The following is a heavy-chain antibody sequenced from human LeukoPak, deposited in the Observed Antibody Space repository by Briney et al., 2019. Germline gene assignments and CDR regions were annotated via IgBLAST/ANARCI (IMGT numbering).Heavy chain of an antibody. D-gene: IGHD5-12*01. CDR1: GFTFSGYW. J-gene: IGHJ4*02. Sequence: GGSLRLSCAASGFTFSGYWVHWVRQAPGKGLVWVSRINSDGSSTSYADSVKGRFTISRDNAKNTLYLQMNSLRAEDTAVYYCARASQGIVATTVDYWGQGTLVTVSS. CDR2: INSDGSST. CDR3: ARASQGIVATTVDY. V-gene: IGHV3-74*01.